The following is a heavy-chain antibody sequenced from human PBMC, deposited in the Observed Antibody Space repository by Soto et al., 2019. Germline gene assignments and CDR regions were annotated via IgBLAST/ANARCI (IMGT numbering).Heavy chain of an antibody. J-gene: IGHJ3*02. V-gene: IGHV1-18*04. CDR1: GYTFTSYG. CDR3: AIVCPPYDSSGYGAFDI. Sequence: QVQLVQSGAEVKKPGASVKVSCKAAGYTFTSYGISWVRQAPGQGLEWRGWISAYNGNTIYAQKLQGRVTMTTDTITSTAYLELRSLISDDTSVYYCAIVCPPYDSSGYGAFDIWGQGTMVTVSS. CDR2: ISAYNGNT. D-gene: IGHD3-22*01.